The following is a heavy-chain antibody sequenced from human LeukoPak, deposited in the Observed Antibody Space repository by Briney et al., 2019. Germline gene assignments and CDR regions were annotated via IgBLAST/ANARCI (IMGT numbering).Heavy chain of an antibody. CDR2: IYPADSDT. CDR1: GYSLTSYW. CDR3: ARGCGSTSCPNWFDP. J-gene: IGHJ5*02. V-gene: IGHV5-51*01. D-gene: IGHD2-2*01. Sequence: GESLKISCKASGYSLTSYWIAWVRQMPGKGLEWMGIIYPADSDTAYSPSFQGQVTISADKSISTAYLQWSSLKASDTAMYYCARGCGSTSCPNWFDPWGQGTLVTVSS.